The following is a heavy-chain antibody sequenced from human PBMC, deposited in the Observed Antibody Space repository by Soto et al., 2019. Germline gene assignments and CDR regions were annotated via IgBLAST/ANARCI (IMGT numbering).Heavy chain of an antibody. CDR1: GYTFTSYY. J-gene: IGHJ4*02. Sequence: QVQLVQSGAEVKKPGASVKVSCKASGYTFTSYYMHSVRQAPGQGLEWMGIINPSGGSTSYAQKFQGRVTMTRDTSTSTVYMELSSLRSEDTAVYYCARDTGDYSGYSYGPGFDYWGQGTLVTVSS. CDR3: ARDTGDYSGYSYGPGFDY. CDR2: INPSGGST. V-gene: IGHV1-46*01. D-gene: IGHD5-18*01.